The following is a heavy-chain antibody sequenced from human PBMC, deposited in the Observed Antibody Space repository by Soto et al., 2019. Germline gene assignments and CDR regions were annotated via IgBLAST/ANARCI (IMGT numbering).Heavy chain of an antibody. CDR1: GASISSYY. J-gene: IGHJ4*02. CDR3: AGGRGGYSSSWY. CDR2: IYYSGGS. D-gene: IGHD6-13*01. V-gene: IGHV4-59*01. Sequence: SETLSLTCTVPGASISSYYWSWIRQPPGKGLEWIGYIYYSGGSNYNPSLKSRVTMSLDTSKHRFSLNLSSVTAEDTAFYYCAGGRGGYSSSWYWGQGTLVTVSS.